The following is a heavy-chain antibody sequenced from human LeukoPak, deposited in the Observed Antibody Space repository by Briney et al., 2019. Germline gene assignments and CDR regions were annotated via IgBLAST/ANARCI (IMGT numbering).Heavy chain of an antibody. V-gene: IGHV3-74*01. CDR2: INSDGSST. J-gene: IGHJ3*02. D-gene: IGHD3-22*01. Sequence: GGSLRLSCAASGFTFSSYWMHWVRQTPGKGLMWVARINSDGSSTSYADSVKGRFTISRDNAKNTLYLQMNSLRAEDTAVYYCAKDGYYDSSGNRDDAFDIWGQGTMVTVSS. CDR1: GFTFSSYW. CDR3: AKDGYYDSSGNRDDAFDI.